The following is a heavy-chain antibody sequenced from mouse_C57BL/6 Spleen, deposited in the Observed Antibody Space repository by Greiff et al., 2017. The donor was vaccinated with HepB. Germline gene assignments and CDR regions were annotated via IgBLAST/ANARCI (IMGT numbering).Heavy chain of an antibody. Sequence: QVQLQQSGAELVRPGTSVKMSCKASGYTFTNYWIGWAKQRPGHGLEWIGDIYPGGGYTNYNEKFKGKATLTADKSSSTAYMQFSSLTSEDSAIYYCARSEGPYDYENYFDYWGQGTTLTVSS. J-gene: IGHJ2*01. CDR1: GYTFTNYW. CDR3: ARSEGPYDYENYFDY. V-gene: IGHV1-63*01. CDR2: IYPGGGYT. D-gene: IGHD2-4*01.